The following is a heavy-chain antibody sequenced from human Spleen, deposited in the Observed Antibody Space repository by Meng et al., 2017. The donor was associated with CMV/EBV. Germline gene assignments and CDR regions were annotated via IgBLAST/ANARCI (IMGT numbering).Heavy chain of an antibody. CDR3: PRGPFGTGSYLDH. V-gene: IGHV1-8*03. Sequence: ASVKVSCKASGYTFTSYDINWVRQATGQGPEWMGWMNPNSGNTGYTEKFQGGVTFIRDTSISTAYLELSSLRSEDTAVYYCPRGPFGTGSYLDHWGQGTLVTVSS. CDR1: GYTFTSYD. D-gene: IGHD3-10*01. J-gene: IGHJ4*02. CDR2: MNPNSGNT.